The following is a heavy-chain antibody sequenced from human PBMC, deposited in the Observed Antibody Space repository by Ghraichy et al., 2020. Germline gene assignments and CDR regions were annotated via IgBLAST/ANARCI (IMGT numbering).Heavy chain of an antibody. CDR1: GGSISSSSYY. CDR3: ARRGAGSSWYAYYYYGMDV. V-gene: IGHV4-39*07. Sequence: SETLSLTCTVSGGSISSSSYYWGWIRQPPGKGLEWIGSIYYSGSTYYNPSLKSRVTISVDTSKNQFSLKLSSVTAADTAVYYCARRGAGSSWYAYYYYGMDVWGQGTTVTVSS. CDR2: IYYSGST. J-gene: IGHJ6*02. D-gene: IGHD6-13*01.